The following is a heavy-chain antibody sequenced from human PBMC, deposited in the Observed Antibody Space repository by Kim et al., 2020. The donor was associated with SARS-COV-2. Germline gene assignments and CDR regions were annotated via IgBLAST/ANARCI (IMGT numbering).Heavy chain of an antibody. D-gene: IGHD6-19*01. CDR3: ARGGAVAGYLTDC. J-gene: IGHJ4*02. Sequence: GGSLRLSCAASGFTFSSHWMHWVRHAPGKGLVWVSRIKSDGSNTAYADSVKGRFTISRDNANNTLYLQMNGLRAEDTAVYFCARGGAVAGYLTDCWGQGTLVTVSS. CDR2: IKSDGSNT. V-gene: IGHV3-74*01. CDR1: GFTFSSHW.